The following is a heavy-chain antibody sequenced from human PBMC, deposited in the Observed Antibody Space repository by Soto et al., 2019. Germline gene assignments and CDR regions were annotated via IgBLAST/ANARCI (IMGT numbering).Heavy chain of an antibody. CDR2: ISAYNGNT. CDR1: GYTFTSYG. V-gene: IGHV1-18*04. Sequence: ASVKVSCKASGYTFTSYGISWVRQAPGQGLEWMGWISAYNGNTNYAQKLQGRVTMTTDTSTSTAYMELRSLRSDDTAVYYCARDRIYYDSSGYYFQDFDYWGQGTLVTVYS. J-gene: IGHJ4*02. D-gene: IGHD3-22*01. CDR3: ARDRIYYDSSGYYFQDFDY.